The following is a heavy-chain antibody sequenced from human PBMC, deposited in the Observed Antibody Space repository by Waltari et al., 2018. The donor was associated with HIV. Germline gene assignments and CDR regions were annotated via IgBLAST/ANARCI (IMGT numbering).Heavy chain of an antibody. D-gene: IGHD3-22*01. CDR1: GGSISSGDYY. CDR3: ARVRGPYDSSGYFQYYFDY. V-gene: IGHV4-30-4*01. Sequence: QVQLQESGPGLVKPSQTLSLPCTVSGGSISSGDYYWSWIRQPPGKGLEGIGYIYYSVSTYYNPSLKSRVTISVDTSKNQFSLKLSSVTAADTAVYYCARVRGPYDSSGYFQYYFDYWGQGTLVTVSS. J-gene: IGHJ4*02. CDR2: IYYSVST.